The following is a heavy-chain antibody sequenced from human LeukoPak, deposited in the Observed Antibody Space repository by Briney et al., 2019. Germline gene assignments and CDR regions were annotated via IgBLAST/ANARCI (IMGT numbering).Heavy chain of an antibody. Sequence: GGSLRLFCAASGFTFSSYAMSWVRRAPGKGLEWVSAISGSGGSTNYADSVKGRFTISRDNSKNTLYLQMNNLRAEDTAVYYCAKRLDTSGWYYFDYWGQGTLVTVSS. CDR2: ISGSGGST. V-gene: IGHV3-23*01. CDR3: AKRLDTSGWYYFDY. D-gene: IGHD6-19*01. CDR1: GFTFSSYA. J-gene: IGHJ4*02.